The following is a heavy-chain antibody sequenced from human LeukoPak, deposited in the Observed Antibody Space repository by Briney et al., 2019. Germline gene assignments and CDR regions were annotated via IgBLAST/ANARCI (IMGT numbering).Heavy chain of an antibody. V-gene: IGHV1-18*01. J-gene: IGHJ4*02. D-gene: IGHD2-2*01. CDR1: GYTFTSYG. CDR3: VGEFVPRRKSSQKYYFDY. Sequence: ASVKVSCEASGYTFTSYGISWVRQAPGQGLEWMGWISAYNGNTNYAQKLQGRVTMTTDTSTSTAYMELRSLRSDDTAVYYCVGEFVPRRKSSQKYYFDYWGQGTLVTVSS. CDR2: ISAYNGNT.